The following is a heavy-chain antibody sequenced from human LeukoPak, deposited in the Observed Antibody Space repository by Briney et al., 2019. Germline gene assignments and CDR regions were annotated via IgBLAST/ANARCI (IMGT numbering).Heavy chain of an antibody. CDR3: AIRSGRNYYGVDV. V-gene: IGHV4-38-2*02. D-gene: IGHD1-26*01. CDR1: GYSISSGYY. CDR2: MYHSGNT. Sequence: SETLSLTCTVSGYSISSGYYWAWIRQPPGEGLEWIGSMYHSGNTYYNPSLKSRVTIAVDTSKNQFSLTLSSVTAADTAVYYCAIRSGRNYYGVDVWGQGTTVTVSS. J-gene: IGHJ6*02.